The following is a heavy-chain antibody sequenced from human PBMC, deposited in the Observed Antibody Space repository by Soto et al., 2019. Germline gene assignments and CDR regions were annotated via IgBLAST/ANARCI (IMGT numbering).Heavy chain of an antibody. CDR3: ARVTTEFDY. D-gene: IGHD3-22*01. V-gene: IGHV4-31*11. Sequence: SETLSLTCAVSGDCISSDGYYWSWIRQHPGKGLEWIGRIYHSGTTYYNPALKSRVSISIDTSKNQFSLNVTSVTSADTAVYYCARVTTEFDYWGLGTLVTVSS. CDR2: IYHSGTT. J-gene: IGHJ4*02. CDR1: GDCISSDGYY.